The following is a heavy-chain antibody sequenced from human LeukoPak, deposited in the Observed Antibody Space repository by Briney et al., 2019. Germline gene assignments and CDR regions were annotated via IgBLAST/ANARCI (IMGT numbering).Heavy chain of an antibody. D-gene: IGHD6-13*01. V-gene: IGHV5-10-1*01. CDR2: IDPSDSYT. Sequence: GESLKISCKGSGYSFTSYWITWVRQMPGKGLEWMGRIDPSDSYTNYSPSFQGHVTISADKSISTAYLQWSSLKASDTAMYYCARRGAGGELALGYWGQGTLVTVSS. CDR1: GYSFTSYW. J-gene: IGHJ4*02. CDR3: ARRGAGGELALGY.